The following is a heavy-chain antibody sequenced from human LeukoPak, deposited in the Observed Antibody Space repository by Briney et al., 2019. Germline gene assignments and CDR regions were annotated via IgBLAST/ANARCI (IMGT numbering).Heavy chain of an antibody. V-gene: IGHV4-31*03. Sequence: SQTLSLTCTVSGGSISSGGYYWSWIRQHPGKGLEWIGYIYYSGSTNYNPSLKSRVTISVDTSKNQFSLKLSSVTAADTAVYYCARSLRMGYARQYNWFDPWGQGTLVTVSS. CDR2: IYYSGST. D-gene: IGHD2-8*01. J-gene: IGHJ5*02. CDR1: GGSISSGGYY. CDR3: ARSLRMGYARQYNWFDP.